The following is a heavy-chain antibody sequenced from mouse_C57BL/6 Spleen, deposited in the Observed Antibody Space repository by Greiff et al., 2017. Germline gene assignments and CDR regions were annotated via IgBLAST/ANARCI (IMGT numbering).Heavy chain of an antibody. CDR3: ARPGYYYAMDD. D-gene: IGHD2-2*01. CDR2: ISSGSSTI. Sequence: EVKLVESGGGLVKPGGSLKLSCAASGFTFSDYGMPWVRQAPEKGLEWVAYISSGSSTIYYADTVKGRFTISRDNDKNTLFLQMTRLRSEDTAMYYCARPGYYYAMDDWGQGTSVTVSS. CDR1: GFTFSDYG. V-gene: IGHV5-17*01. J-gene: IGHJ4*01.